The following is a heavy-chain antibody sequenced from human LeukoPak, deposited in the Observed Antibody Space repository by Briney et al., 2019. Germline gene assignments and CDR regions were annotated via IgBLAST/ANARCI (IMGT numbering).Heavy chain of an antibody. CDR1: GYTFTSYD. V-gene: IGHV1-8*03. CDR3: ARRSCSSTSCPFDY. Sequence: ASVKVSCKASGYTFTSYDINWVRQATGQGLEWMGWMNPNSGNTGYAQKFQGRVTITRNTSISTAYMELSSLRSEDTAVYYCARRSCSSTSCPFDYWGQGTLVTVSS. J-gene: IGHJ4*02. D-gene: IGHD2-2*01. CDR2: MNPNSGNT.